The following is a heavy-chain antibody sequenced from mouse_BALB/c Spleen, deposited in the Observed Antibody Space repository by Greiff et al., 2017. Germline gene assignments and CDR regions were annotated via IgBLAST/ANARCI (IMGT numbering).Heavy chain of an antibody. Sequence: DVKLQESGPGLVKPSQSLSLTCTVTGYSITSDYAWNWIRQFPGNKLEWMGYISYSGSTSYNPSLKSRISITRDTSKNQFFLQLNSVTTEDTATYYCARYYYGKAMDYWGQGTSVTVSS. V-gene: IGHV3-2*02. CDR2: ISYSGST. D-gene: IGHD2-1*01. J-gene: IGHJ4*01. CDR1: GYSITSDYA. CDR3: ARYYYGKAMDY.